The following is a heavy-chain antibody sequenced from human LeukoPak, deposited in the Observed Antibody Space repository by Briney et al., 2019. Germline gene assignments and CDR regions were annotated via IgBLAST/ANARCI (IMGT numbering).Heavy chain of an antibody. CDR3: AGHRSYYDFWSGYSV. D-gene: IGHD3-3*01. J-gene: IGHJ3*01. Sequence: ASVKVSCKASGYTFTSYGISWVRQAPGQGLEWMGWISAYNGNTNYAQKLQGRVTMTTDTSTSTAYMELRNLRSDDTAVYYCAGHRSYYDFWSGYSVWGQGTMVSVSS. CDR1: GYTFTSYG. CDR2: ISAYNGNT. V-gene: IGHV1-18*01.